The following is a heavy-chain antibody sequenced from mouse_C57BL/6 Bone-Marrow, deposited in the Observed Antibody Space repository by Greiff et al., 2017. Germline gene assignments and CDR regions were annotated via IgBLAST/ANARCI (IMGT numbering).Heavy chain of an antibody. CDR3: ASSYYGYEDFGD. CDR1: GYSFTGYF. CDR2: INPYNGDT. Sequence: EVQGVESGPELVKPGDSVKISCKASGYSFTGYFMNWVMQSHGKSLEWIGRINPYNGDTFYNQKFKGKATLTVDKSSSTAHMELRSLTSEDSAVYYCASSYYGYEDFGDWGQGTTLTVSS. D-gene: IGHD2-9*01. J-gene: IGHJ2*01. V-gene: IGHV1-20*01.